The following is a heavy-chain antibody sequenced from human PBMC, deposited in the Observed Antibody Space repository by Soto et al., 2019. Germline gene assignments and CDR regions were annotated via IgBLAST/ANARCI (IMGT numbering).Heavy chain of an antibody. J-gene: IGHJ4*02. Sequence: SETLSLTCTVSGGSISSYYWSWIRQPPGKGLEWIGYIYYIGSTNYNPSLKSRVTISVDTSKNQFSLKLSFVTAAYTAVYYCARGYDFWSGYLYYWGQGTLVTVSS. CDR1: GGSISSYY. D-gene: IGHD3-3*01. V-gene: IGHV4-59*01. CDR2: IYYIGST. CDR3: ARGYDFWSGYLYY.